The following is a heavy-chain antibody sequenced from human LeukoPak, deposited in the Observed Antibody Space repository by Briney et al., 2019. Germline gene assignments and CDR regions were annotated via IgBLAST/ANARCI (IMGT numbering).Heavy chain of an antibody. CDR3: ARAHYSGYDSSVYFDY. J-gene: IGHJ4*02. CDR1: GGTFSSYA. V-gene: IGHV1-8*02. D-gene: IGHD5-12*01. Sequence: ASVKVSCKASGGTFSSYAISWVRQAPGQGLEWMGWMNPNSGNTGYAQKFQGRVTMTRNTSISTAYMELSSLRSEDTAVYYCARAHYSGYDSSVYFDYWGQGTLVTVSS. CDR2: MNPNSGNT.